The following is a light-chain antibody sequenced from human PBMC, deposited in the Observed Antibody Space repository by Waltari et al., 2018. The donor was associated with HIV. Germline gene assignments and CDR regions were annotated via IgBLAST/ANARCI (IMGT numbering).Light chain of an antibody. CDR3: SSYAGTSNFVL. CDR1: SSDVGAYNY. V-gene: IGLV2-11*01. Sequence: QSALTQPRSVSESPGQSVTISCHGTSSDVGAYNYVSWYQQHPGRAPKFIIYNVSERPSGVPDRFSGSKSGNTASLTISGLQAEDEADYYCSSYAGTSNFVLFGGGTKLTVL. J-gene: IGLJ2*01. CDR2: NVS.